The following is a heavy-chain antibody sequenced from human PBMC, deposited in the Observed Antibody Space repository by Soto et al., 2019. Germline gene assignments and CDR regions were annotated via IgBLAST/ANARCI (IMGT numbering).Heavy chain of an antibody. Sequence: SETLSLTCAVSGDSVSNDNYYWSWIRQPPGKGLEWIGYIYYSGTTNYNSYLKSRLSLSVDMSKNQFSLKLASVTAADTAVYFCARSQRGRTAFTFDYWGQGTLVTVSS. CDR2: IYYSGTT. V-gene: IGHV4-61*01. CDR1: GDSVSNDNYY. D-gene: IGHD3-16*01. CDR3: ARSQRGRTAFTFDY. J-gene: IGHJ4*02.